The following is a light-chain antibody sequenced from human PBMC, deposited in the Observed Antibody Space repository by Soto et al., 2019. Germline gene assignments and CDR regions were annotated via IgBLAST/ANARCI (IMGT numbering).Light chain of an antibody. CDR3: LQYYNSSWT. J-gene: IGKJ1*01. CDR1: QDIRND. V-gene: IGKV1-6*01. Sequence: AIQMTQSPSSLSASVGDRVTITCRASQDIRNDLAWYQQKPGQAPHLLIFAAFNLQSGVPSRFSGGGSGTHFTLTISSLQPDDFANYYCLQYYNSSWTFGQGTKVDIK. CDR2: AAF.